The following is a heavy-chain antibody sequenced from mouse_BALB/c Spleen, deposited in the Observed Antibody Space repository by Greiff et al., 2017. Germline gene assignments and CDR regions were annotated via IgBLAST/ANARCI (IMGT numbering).Heavy chain of an antibody. CDR2: IRSKANNHAT. D-gene: IGHD4-1*01. CDR1: GFTFSSYG. Sequence: DVHLVESGGDLVKPGGSLKLSCAASGFTFSSYGMSWVRQTPDKRLEWVAEIRSKANNHATYYAESVKGRFTISRDDSKSSVYLQMNSLRAEDTGIYYCTRPNWEGAWFAYWGQGTLVTVSA. CDR3: TRPNWEGAWFAY. J-gene: IGHJ3*01. V-gene: IGHV6-6*01.